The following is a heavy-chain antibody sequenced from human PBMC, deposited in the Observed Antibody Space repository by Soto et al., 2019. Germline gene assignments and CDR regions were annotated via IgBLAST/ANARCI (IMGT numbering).Heavy chain of an antibody. CDR2: IYYSGNT. CDR3: ARIPVDTYMIYWFDP. J-gene: IGHJ5*01. CDR1: VDSVTIGNYY. Sequence: SETLSISCTFSVDSVTIGNYYWSWIRQPPGKGLEWIGYIYYSGNTNYSPSLKSRVTMSLDRSNNQFSLKLSSVTAADTAVYYCARIPVDTYMIYWFDPWGQGIMVTVSS. V-gene: IGHV4-61*01. D-gene: IGHD5-18*01.